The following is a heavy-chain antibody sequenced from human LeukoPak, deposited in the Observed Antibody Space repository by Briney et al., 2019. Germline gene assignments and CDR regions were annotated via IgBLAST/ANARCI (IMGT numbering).Heavy chain of an antibody. Sequence: GESLKISCKGSGYSFTSYWIGWVRQMSGKGLEWMGIIYPGDSDTRYSPSFQGQVTISADKSISTAYLQWSSLKASDTAMYYCARQGCSSTSCYAGFPDAFDIWGQGTMVTVSS. V-gene: IGHV5-51*01. D-gene: IGHD2-2*01. CDR1: GYSFTSYW. CDR3: ARQGCSSTSCYAGFPDAFDI. CDR2: IYPGDSDT. J-gene: IGHJ3*02.